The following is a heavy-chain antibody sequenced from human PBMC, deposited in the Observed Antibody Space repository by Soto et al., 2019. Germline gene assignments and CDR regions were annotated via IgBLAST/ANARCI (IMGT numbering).Heavy chain of an antibody. CDR1: GYTFTGYY. J-gene: IGHJ5*02. Sequence: GASVKVSCKASGYTFTGYYMHWVRQAPGQRLEWVGWINAGNGNTKYSQKFQGRVTITRDTSASTAYMELSSLRSEDTAVYYCARDDIVLMVYASFRFDPWGQGTLVTVSS. CDR2: INAGNGNT. D-gene: IGHD2-8*01. CDR3: ARDDIVLMVYASFRFDP. V-gene: IGHV1-3*01.